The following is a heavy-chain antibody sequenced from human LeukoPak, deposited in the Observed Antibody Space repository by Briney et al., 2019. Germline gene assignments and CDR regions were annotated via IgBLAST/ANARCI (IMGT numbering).Heavy chain of an antibody. J-gene: IGHJ4*02. CDR2: ISSSTTTI. D-gene: IGHD4-17*01. V-gene: IGHV3-48*01. Sequence: GGSLRLSCAASGFTFSSYSMNWVRQAPGKGLEWVSYISSSTTTIYYADSVKGRFTISRDNAKNSLYLQMNSLRAEDTAVYYCARGWGDYVPNYLDYWGQGTLVTVSS. CDR1: GFTFSSYS. CDR3: ARGWGDYVPNYLDY.